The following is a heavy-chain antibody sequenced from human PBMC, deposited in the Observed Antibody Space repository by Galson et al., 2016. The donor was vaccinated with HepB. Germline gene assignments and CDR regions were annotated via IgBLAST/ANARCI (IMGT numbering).Heavy chain of an antibody. CDR1: GFTLSSYW. Sequence: SLRLSCAASGFTLSSYWMSWVRQAPGKGLEWVANIKQGGSVEYYVDSVKGRFTISRDNAKNSLYLQMNSLRAEDTAVYYCARRRGSGSHDYWGQGPLVTVSS. CDR3: ARRRGSGSHDY. J-gene: IGHJ4*02. D-gene: IGHD3-10*01. CDR2: IKQGGSVE. V-gene: IGHV3-7*05.